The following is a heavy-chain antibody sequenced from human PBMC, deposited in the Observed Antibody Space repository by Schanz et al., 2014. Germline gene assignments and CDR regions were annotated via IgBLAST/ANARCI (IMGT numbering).Heavy chain of an antibody. CDR2: ITGTGTV. CDR1: GFTFSGYS. Sequence: EVQLVESGGGVVQPGRSLRLSCAASGFTFSGYSMNWVRQAPGKGLEWISYITGTGTVMYADSVKGRFTISRDNGKNSLSLQMNSLRVEDTAIYYCARDSNGDDGYRFWFDSWGQGILATVSS. CDR3: ARDSNGDDGYRFWFDS. V-gene: IGHV3-48*01. D-gene: IGHD4-17*01. J-gene: IGHJ5*01.